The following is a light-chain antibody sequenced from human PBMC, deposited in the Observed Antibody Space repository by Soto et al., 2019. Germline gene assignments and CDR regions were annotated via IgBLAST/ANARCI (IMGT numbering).Light chain of an antibody. CDR1: QSISNY. CDR3: QQRTNWPPRPT. V-gene: IGKV3-11*01. CDR2: DAS. J-gene: IGKJ5*01. Sequence: EIVLTQSPATLSLSPGERATLSCRASQSISNYLAWYQHKRGQPPRLLIFDASNRATGIPARFSGSGSGTDFTLTISSLETEDFAVYYCQQRTNWPPRPTFGQGTRLEIK.